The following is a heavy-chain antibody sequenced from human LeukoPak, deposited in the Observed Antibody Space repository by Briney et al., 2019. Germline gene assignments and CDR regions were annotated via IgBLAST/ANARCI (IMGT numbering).Heavy chain of an antibody. CDR3: ATGISPHAFDI. CDR2: MNPNSGNT. V-gene: IGHV1-8*01. Sequence: ASVKVSCKASGYTFTSYDINWVRQATGQGLEWMGWMNPNSGNTGYAQKFQGRVTMTRDMSTSTVYMELSSLRSEDTAVYYCATGISPHAFDIWGQGTMVTVSS. J-gene: IGHJ3*02. CDR1: GYTFTSYD.